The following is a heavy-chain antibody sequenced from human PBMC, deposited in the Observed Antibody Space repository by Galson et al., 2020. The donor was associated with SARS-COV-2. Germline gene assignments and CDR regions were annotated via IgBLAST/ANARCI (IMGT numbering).Heavy chain of an antibody. D-gene: IGHD6-19*01. CDR1: GFTFENHA. Sequence: GESLKISCAASGFTFENHAMHWVRQAPGKGLEWVAQIFYDGSNKYYLDSVKGRFIISRDNSENTVSLQMDNLRAEDTAVYFCARDGQLSRGWAFDYWGQGTLVTVSS. J-gene: IGHJ4*02. CDR3: ARDGQLSRGWAFDY. CDR2: IFYDGSNK. V-gene: IGHV3-33*01.